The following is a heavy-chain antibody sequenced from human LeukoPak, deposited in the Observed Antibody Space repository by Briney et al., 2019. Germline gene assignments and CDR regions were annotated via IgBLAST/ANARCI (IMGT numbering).Heavy chain of an antibody. V-gene: IGHV4-59*01. J-gene: IGHJ4*02. CDR3: ARMSGYYYGLGY. D-gene: IGHD3-22*01. CDR1: GGSISSYY. Sequence: SETLSLTCTVSGGSISSYYWSWIRQPPGKGLEWIGYIYYSGSTNYNPSLKSRVTISVDTSKNQFSLRLSSVTAADTAVYYCARMSGYYYGLGYWGQGTLVTVSS. CDR2: IYYSGST.